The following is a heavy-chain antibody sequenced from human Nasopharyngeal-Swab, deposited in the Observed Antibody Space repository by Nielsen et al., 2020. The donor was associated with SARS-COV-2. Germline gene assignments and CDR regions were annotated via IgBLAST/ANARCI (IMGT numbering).Heavy chain of an antibody. CDR1: GFTFDDYA. J-gene: IGHJ4*02. CDR2: ISWNSGSI. V-gene: IGHV3-9*01. Sequence: GGSLRLSCAASGFTFDDYAMHWVRQAPGKGLEWVSGISWNSGSIGYADSAKGRFTISRDNAKNSLYLQMNSLRAEDTALYYCAKAYCSSTSCYHYFDYWGQGTLVTVSS. CDR3: AKAYCSSTSCYHYFDY. D-gene: IGHD2-2*01.